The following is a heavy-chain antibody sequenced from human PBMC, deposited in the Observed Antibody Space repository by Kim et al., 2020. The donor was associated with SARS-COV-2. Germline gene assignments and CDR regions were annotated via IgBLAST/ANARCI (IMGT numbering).Heavy chain of an antibody. D-gene: IGHD3-3*01. CDR2: INPSGGST. CDR1: GYTFTSYY. Sequence: ASVKVSCKASGYTFTSYYMHWVRQAPGQGLEWMGIINPSGGSTSYAQKFQGRVTMTRDTSTSTVYMELSSLRSEDTAVYYCARGGTYYDFWSGKSPYYYGMDVWGQGTTVTVSS. J-gene: IGHJ6*02. CDR3: ARGGTYYDFWSGKSPYYYGMDV. V-gene: IGHV1-46*01.